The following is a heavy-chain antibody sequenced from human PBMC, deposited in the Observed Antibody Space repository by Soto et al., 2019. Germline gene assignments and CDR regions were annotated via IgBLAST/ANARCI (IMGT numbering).Heavy chain of an antibody. CDR1: GFTFSSYS. V-gene: IGHV3-21*01. D-gene: IGHD2-2*01. Sequence: LRLSCAASGFTFSSYSMNWVRQAPGKGLEWVSSISSSSSYIYYADSVKGRFTISRDNAKNSLYLQMNSLRAEDTAVYYCARDHSQYQLLHYGMDVWGQGTTVTV. J-gene: IGHJ6*02. CDR2: ISSSSSYI. CDR3: ARDHSQYQLLHYGMDV.